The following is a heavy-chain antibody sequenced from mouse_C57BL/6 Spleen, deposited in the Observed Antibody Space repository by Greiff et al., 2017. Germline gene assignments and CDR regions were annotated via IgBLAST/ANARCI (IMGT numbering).Heavy chain of an antibody. CDR2: ISSGGSYT. J-gene: IGHJ1*03. CDR3: ARHAEDYGSSYGYFDV. CDR1: GFTFSSYG. Sequence: EVKLVESGGDLVKPGGSLKLSCAASGFTFSSYGMSWVRQTPDKRLEWVATISSGGSYTYSPDSVKGRFTISRDNAKNTLYLQMSSLKSEDTDMYYCARHAEDYGSSYGYFDVWGTGTTVTVSS. V-gene: IGHV5-6*02. D-gene: IGHD1-1*01.